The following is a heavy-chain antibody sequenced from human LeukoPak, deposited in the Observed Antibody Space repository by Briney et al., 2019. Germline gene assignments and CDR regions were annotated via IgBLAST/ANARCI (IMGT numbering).Heavy chain of an antibody. CDR2: IIPIFGTA. D-gene: IGHD3-22*01. J-gene: IGHJ5*02. CDR1: GGTFSSYA. V-gene: IGHV1-69*13. CDR3: ATEGYYYDSSGYPQET. Sequence: GASVKVSCKASGGTFSSYAISWVRQAPGQGLEWMGRIIPIFGTANYAQKFQGRVTITADESTSTAYMELSSLRSEDTAVYYCATEGYYYDSSGYPQETWGQGTLVTVSS.